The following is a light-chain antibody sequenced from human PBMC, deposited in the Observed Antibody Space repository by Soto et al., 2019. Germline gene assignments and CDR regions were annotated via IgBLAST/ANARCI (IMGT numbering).Light chain of an antibody. CDR2: RNN. V-gene: IGLV1-47*01. J-gene: IGLJ3*02. Sequence: QSVLTQPPSASVTPGQRVTISCSGSNSFIGSNYFYWYQQVPGMAPKLLIYRNNERPSGVPDRFSGSRSGTSASLAISGLRSEDEADYYCTAWDDSLRGGVFGGGTQLTVL. CDR3: TAWDDSLRGGV. CDR1: NSFIGSNY.